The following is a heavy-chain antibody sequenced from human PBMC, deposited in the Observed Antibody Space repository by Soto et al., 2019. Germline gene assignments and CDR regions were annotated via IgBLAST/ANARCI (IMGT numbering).Heavy chain of an antibody. Sequence: PGGSLRLSCAASGFTFSSYGMHWVRQAPGKGLEWVAVISYDGSNKYYADSVKGRFTISRDNSKNTLYLQMSSLRAEYTAVYYCVKDGSSGWPYFYDMDVGGQGTTVTVSS. CDR2: ISYDGSNK. CDR1: GFTFSSYG. V-gene: IGHV3-30*18. J-gene: IGHJ6*02. D-gene: IGHD6-19*01. CDR3: VKDGSSGWPYFYDMDV.